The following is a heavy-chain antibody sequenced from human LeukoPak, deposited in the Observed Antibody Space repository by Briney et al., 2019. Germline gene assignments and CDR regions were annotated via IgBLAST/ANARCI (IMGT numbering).Heavy chain of an antibody. CDR2: ISSDSNYI. V-gene: IGHV3-21*04. D-gene: IGHD3-22*01. CDR1: GFTFSSYT. J-gene: IGHJ4*02. Sequence: PGGSLRLSCAASGFTFSSYTMNWVRQAPGKGLEWVSSISSDSNYIYYADSMKGRFTISRDNAKNSLYLQMNSLRAEDTAVYYCAKGAYYDLWGQGTLVTVSS. CDR3: AKGAYYDL.